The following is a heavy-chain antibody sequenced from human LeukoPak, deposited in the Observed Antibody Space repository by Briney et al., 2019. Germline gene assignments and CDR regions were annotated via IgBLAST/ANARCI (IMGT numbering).Heavy chain of an antibody. CDR3: ARDRIQLWLPPDY. CDR2: INHDGSDT. J-gene: IGHJ4*02. CDR1: GFTFSSYS. Sequence: PGGSLRLSCAASGFTFSSYSMNWVRQVPGRGPVWVSRINHDGSDTIYADSVRGRFTISRDDAKNTLYLQMNNLRAEDTAVYYCARDRIQLWLPPDYWGQGTLVTVSS. D-gene: IGHD5-18*01. V-gene: IGHV3-74*01.